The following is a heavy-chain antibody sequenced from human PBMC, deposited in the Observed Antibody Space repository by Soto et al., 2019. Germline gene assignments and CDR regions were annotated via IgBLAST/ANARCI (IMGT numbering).Heavy chain of an antibody. CDR2: VHVTGNV. CDR3: ARDAKFSLSWYYYQGIDV. Sequence: PSETLSLTCTVSNDSFTSYYWSLIRQSAGRGLEWIGRVHVTGNVHYNPSLRSRVTMSSDSSSNQFFLRLSSVTAADTAVYYCARDAKFSLSWYYYQGIDVWGPGTTVTVSS. J-gene: IGHJ6*02. V-gene: IGHV4-4*07. CDR1: NDSFTSYY. D-gene: IGHD2-8*01.